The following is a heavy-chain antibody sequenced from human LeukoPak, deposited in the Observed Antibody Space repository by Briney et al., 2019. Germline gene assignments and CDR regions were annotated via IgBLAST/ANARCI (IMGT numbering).Heavy chain of an antibody. J-gene: IGHJ4*02. V-gene: IGHV3-53*01. Sequence: GGSLRLSCAASGFVVTDNYMSWVRQAPGKGLEWVSVIYSGGTAFSADSVKGRFSISRDHSKNTLYLQMNSLRAEDTAVYYCAKGTTRNGYDYWGQGTLVTVSS. CDR1: GFVVTDNY. D-gene: IGHD3-3*01. CDR2: IYSGGTA. CDR3: AKGTTRNGYDY.